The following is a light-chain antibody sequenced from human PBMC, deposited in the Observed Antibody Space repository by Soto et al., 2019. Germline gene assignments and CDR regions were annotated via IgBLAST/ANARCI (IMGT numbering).Light chain of an antibody. V-gene: IGKV1-5*03. CDR2: KAS. Sequence: DIQMTQSPSTLSASVGDRVTITCRASQSISNWLAWYQQKPGKAPKLLIYKASSLESGVPSRFSGSGSGTEFTLTIRSLQPDDFATYYCQPYNSYWTFGQGTKVEIK. J-gene: IGKJ1*01. CDR1: QSISNW. CDR3: QPYNSYWT.